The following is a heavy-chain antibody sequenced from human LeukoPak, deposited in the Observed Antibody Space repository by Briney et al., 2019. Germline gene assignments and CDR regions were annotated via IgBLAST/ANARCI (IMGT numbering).Heavy chain of an antibody. CDR1: GGSISSYY. Sequence: PSETLSLTCTVSGGSISSYYWSWIRQPPGKGLEWIGYIYYSGSTNYNPSLKSRVTISVDTSKNQFSLKLSSVTAADTAVYYCARGGYSCDLRFDYWGQGTLVTVSS. D-gene: IGHD5-18*01. J-gene: IGHJ4*02. V-gene: IGHV4-59*01. CDR3: ARGGYSCDLRFDY. CDR2: IYYSGST.